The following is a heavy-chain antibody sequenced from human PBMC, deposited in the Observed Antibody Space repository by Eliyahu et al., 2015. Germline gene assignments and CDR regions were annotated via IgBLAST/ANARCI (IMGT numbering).Heavy chain of an antibody. D-gene: IGHD5-24*01. V-gene: IGHV3-48*02. CDR3: ARARRDGGSVNFDY. CDR2: ISGTSGTI. Sequence: EVQLVESGGALVXPGGXLXLSCAASGFAFSSYYMNWVRQAPGKGLEWLSYISGTSGTIYYVDSVKGRFTISRDNAKNSLYLQMNSLRDEDTAVYYCARARRDGGSVNFDYWGQGTLVTVSS. CDR1: GFAFSSYY. J-gene: IGHJ4*02.